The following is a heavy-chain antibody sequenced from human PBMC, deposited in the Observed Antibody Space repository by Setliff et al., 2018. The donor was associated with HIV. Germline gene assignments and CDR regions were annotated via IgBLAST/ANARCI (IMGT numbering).Heavy chain of an antibody. CDR1: GGSISSSSYY. CDR2: IYTSGNT. J-gene: IGHJ4*02. Sequence: SETLSLTCTVSGGSISSSSYYWGWIRQPPGKGLGWIGCIYTSGNTNYDPSLKSRVTISVDTSKNQFSLKLASVTAADTAVYYCARHSPSDYWGQGTLVTVSS. CDR3: ARHSPSDY. V-gene: IGHV4-61*05.